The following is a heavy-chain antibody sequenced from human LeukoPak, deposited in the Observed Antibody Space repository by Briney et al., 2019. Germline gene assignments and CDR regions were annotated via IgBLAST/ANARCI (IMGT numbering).Heavy chain of an antibody. J-gene: IGHJ4*02. V-gene: IGHV3-23*01. Sequence: GGSLRLSCAASGFTFNTYAMTWVRQAPGKGLEWVSAIRGDGATRFYADSVKGRFTVSRDSSKNTVYLQMNSLRAEDTAVYYCARAKGSSSWYFFDYWGQGTLVTVSS. D-gene: IGHD6-13*01. CDR2: IRGDGATR. CDR1: GFTFNTYA. CDR3: ARAKGSSSWYFFDY.